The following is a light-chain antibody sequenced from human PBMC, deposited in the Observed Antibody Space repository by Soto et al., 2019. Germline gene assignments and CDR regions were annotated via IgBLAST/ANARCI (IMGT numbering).Light chain of an antibody. CDR2: DVS. J-gene: IGLJ1*01. CDR1: SSDVGGYNY. Sequence: QSVLTQPASLSGSPGQSITISCTGTSSDVGGYNYVSWYQQHPGKAPKLMIYDVSNRPSGVSNRFPGSKSGNTASLTISGLQAEDEADYYCSSYTSSSTYVFGTGTKVTVL. V-gene: IGLV2-14*03. CDR3: SSYTSSSTYV.